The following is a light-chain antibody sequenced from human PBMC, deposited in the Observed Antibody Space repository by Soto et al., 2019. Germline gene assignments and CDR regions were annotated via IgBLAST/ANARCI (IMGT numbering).Light chain of an antibody. J-gene: IGKJ2*01. CDR3: QQYSTYSHT. Sequence: DIPMTQSPSTLSASVGDRVTITCRASQSISNWLAWYQQKPGKAPKLLIYRASASESGVPSRFSGSGSGTEFTLTISSLQPDDFATYYCQQYSTYSHTFGQGTKLEI. V-gene: IGKV1-5*03. CDR2: RAS. CDR1: QSISNW.